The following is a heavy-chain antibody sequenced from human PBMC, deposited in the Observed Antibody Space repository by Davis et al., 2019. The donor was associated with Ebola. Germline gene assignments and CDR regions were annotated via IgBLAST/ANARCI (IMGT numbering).Heavy chain of an antibody. J-gene: IGHJ6*02. CDR1: GFTFSSYS. CDR3: ARSFMTTVTTTLWYYGMDV. V-gene: IGHV3-48*02. CDR2: ISSSSSTI. Sequence: GESLKISCAASGFTFSSYSMNWVRQAPGKGLEWVSYISSSSSTIYYADSVKGRFTISRDNAKNSLYLQMNSLRDEDTAVYYCARSFMTTVTTTLWYYGMDVWGQGTTVTVSS. D-gene: IGHD4-17*01.